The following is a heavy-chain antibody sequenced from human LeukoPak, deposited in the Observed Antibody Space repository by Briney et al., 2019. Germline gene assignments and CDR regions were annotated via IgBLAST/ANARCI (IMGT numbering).Heavy chain of an antibody. CDR1: GFTFSSYG. CDR2: IWYDGSNK. D-gene: IGHD5-18*01. V-gene: IGHV3-33*06. CDR3: AKEASWIQLWSYFDY. J-gene: IGHJ4*02. Sequence: GGSLRLSCAASGFTFSSYGMHWVRQAPGKGLEGVAVIWYDGSNKYYADYVKGRFTISRDNSKNTLYLQMNSLRAEDTAVYYCAKEASWIQLWSYFDYWGQGTLVTVSS.